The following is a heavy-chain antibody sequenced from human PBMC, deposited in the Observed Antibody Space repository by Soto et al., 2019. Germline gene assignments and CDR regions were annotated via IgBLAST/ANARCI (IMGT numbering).Heavy chain of an antibody. D-gene: IGHD4-17*01. J-gene: IGHJ4*02. Sequence: SETLSLTCAVSGYSISSSNWWGWIRQPPGKGLEWIGYIYYSGTTYYNPSLKSRVTMSVDTSKNQFSLKLSSVTAVDTAVYYCASGGYGDYFDYWGQGTLVTVSS. V-gene: IGHV4-28*01. CDR2: IYYSGTT. CDR3: ASGGYGDYFDY. CDR1: GYSISSSNW.